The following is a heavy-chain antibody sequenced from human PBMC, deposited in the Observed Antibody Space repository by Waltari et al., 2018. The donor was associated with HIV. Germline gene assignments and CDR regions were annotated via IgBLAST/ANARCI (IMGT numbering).Heavy chain of an antibody. J-gene: IGHJ5*02. CDR3: AKDEEIAAAGS. D-gene: IGHD6-13*01. CDR2: ISSSGGST. Sequence: EVQLVESGGGLVQPGRSLRLSCAASGSTISSYAMSWVRQAPGKALWWVEAISSSGGSTYYADSVKGRFTISRDNSKNALYLQMNSLRAEDTAVYYCAKDEEIAAAGSWGQGTLVTVSS. CDR1: GSTISSYA. V-gene: IGHV3-23*04.